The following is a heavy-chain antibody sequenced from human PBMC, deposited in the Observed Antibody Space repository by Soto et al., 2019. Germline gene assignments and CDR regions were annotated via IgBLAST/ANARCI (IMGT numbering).Heavy chain of an antibody. Sequence: EVQLVQSGAEVKKTGESLNISCQASGYTFTKYWVGWVRQMPGKGLEWMGIIYPDDSDTRYSPSFQGHVTISADKSISTAYLQWSSLKASDSATYYCARRDMLTGYVYFDYWGQGTQVTGSS. V-gene: IGHV5-51*03. CDR3: ARRDMLTGYVYFDY. CDR2: IYPDDSDT. CDR1: GYTFTKYW. J-gene: IGHJ4*02. D-gene: IGHD3-9*01.